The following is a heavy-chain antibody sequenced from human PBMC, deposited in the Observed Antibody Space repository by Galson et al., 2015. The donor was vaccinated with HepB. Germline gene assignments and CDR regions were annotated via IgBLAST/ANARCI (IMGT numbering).Heavy chain of an antibody. CDR3: AKSGFTRGWPGGWFDP. CDR1: GLPFSDYP. J-gene: IGHJ5*02. D-gene: IGHD6-25*01. Sequence: SLRLSCAASGLPFSDYPMNWVRQAPGRGLEWVSGISESGVIIYYADSVKGRFTLSRDNSENTLYLQMNSLRVDDTAVYYCAKSGFTRGWPGGWFDPRGPGTLVTVFS. V-gene: IGHV3-23*01. CDR2: ISESGVII.